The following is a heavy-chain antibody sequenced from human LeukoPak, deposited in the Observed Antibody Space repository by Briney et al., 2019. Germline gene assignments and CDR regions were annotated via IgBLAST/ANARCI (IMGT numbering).Heavy chain of an antibody. CDR2: IYYSGST. CDR3: ARELYDFWSGYHSGWFDP. CDR1: GGSISSGDYY. Sequence: SEPLSLTCTVSGGSISSGDYYWRWIRQPPGKGLEWIGYIYYSGSTYYNPYLKSRVTISVDTSKNQFSLKLSSVTAADTAVYYCARELYDFWSGYHSGWFDPWGQGTLVTVSS. D-gene: IGHD3-3*01. J-gene: IGHJ5*02. V-gene: IGHV4-30-4*01.